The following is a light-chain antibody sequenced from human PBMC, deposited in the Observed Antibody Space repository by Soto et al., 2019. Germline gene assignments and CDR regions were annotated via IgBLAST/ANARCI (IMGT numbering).Light chain of an antibody. CDR1: SSNIGSYP. V-gene: IGLV1-47*02. Sequence: QSVLTQSPSASGTPGQRVTISCYGSSSNIGSYPVYWYQQLPGTAPKLLINSDDQRPSGVPDRFSASKSGTSAALAISGLRSEDEADYYCAAWDANLSGHVFGAGTKVTVL. CDR2: SDD. CDR3: AAWDANLSGHV. J-gene: IGLJ1*01.